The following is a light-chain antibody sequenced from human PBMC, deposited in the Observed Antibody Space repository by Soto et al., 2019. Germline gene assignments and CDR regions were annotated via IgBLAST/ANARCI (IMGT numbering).Light chain of an antibody. CDR2: GAS. V-gene: IGKV3-20*01. CDR3: HKYCRSDT. CDR1: QSVSNNY. Sequence: EIVLTQSPGTLSLSPGERATLSCRASQSVSNNYLAWYQQKPGQAPRLLIYGASNRATGIPDRFSGSGSGTEFTLTSSRLEHEDFSVYYCHKYCRSDTFGQGTKVEIK. J-gene: IGKJ1*01.